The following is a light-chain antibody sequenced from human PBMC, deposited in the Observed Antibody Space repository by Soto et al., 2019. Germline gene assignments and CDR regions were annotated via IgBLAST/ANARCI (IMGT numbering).Light chain of an antibody. J-gene: IGLJ1*01. CDR3: QSFDSSRFYV. CDR1: SSNIGTGYD. Sequence: QSVLTQPPSVSGAPGQRVTISCTGSSSNIGTGYDVHWYQQLPGRAPKLLIYGNSNRPSGVPDRFSGSKSGTSASLAITGLQAEDEADYYCQSFDSSRFYVFGTGTKVTV. CDR2: GNS. V-gene: IGLV1-40*01.